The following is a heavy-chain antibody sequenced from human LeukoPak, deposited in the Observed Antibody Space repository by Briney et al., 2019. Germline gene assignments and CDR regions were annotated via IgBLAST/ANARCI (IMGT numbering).Heavy chain of an antibody. V-gene: IGHV3-30*18. J-gene: IGHJ4*02. CDR2: ISYDGSNK. D-gene: IGHD5-18*01. Sequence: GGSLRLSCAASGFTFSSYGMHWVRQAPGKGLEWVAVISYDGSNKYYADSVKGRFTISRDNSKNTLHLQMNSLRAEDTAVYYCAKARRGYSYGFYWGQGTLVTVSS. CDR1: GFTFSSYG. CDR3: AKARRGYSYGFY.